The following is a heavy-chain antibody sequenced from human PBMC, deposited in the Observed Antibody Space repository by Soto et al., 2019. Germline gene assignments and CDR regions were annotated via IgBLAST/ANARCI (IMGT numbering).Heavy chain of an antibody. Sequence: ASVKVSCKASGYTFTSYGISWVRQAPGQGLEWMGWISAYNGNTNYAQKLQGRVTMTTDTSTSTAYMELRSLRSDDTAVYYCARGSMVRGVITPDDAFDIWGQGTMVTVSS. V-gene: IGHV1-18*01. CDR3: ARGSMVRGVITPDDAFDI. CDR1: GYTFTSYG. J-gene: IGHJ3*02. D-gene: IGHD3-10*01. CDR2: ISAYNGNT.